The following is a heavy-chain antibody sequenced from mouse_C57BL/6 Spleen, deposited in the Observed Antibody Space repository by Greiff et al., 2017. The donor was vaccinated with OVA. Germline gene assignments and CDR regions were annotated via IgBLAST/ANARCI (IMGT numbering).Heavy chain of an antibody. CDR3: TRDTTAWYCDV. V-gene: IGHV1-15*01. D-gene: IGHD1-2*01. J-gene: IGHJ1*03. CDR2: IDPETGGT. CDR1: GYTFTDYE. Sequence: QVQLQQSGAELVRPGASVTLSCKASGYTFTDYEMHWVKQTPVHGLEWIGAIDPETGGTAYNQKFKGKAILTADKSSSTAYMELRSLTSEDAAVYYCTRDTTAWYCDVWGTGTTVTVSS.